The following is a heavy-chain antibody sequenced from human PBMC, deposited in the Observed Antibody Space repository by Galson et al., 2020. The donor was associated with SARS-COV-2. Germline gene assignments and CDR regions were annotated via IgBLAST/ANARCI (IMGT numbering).Heavy chain of an antibody. Sequence: ASVKVSCKASGYTFINYGISWVRQAPGQGLEWLGWISPYNGDTNYAQNVQGRVSMTTDTSTMTADMELRSLRSDDTAVYYCARDCGNGYTYAFFEYWGQGTLVTVSS. CDR1: GYTFINYG. CDR2: ISPYNGDT. CDR3: ARDCGNGYTYAFFEY. D-gene: IGHD5-18*01. V-gene: IGHV1-18*01. J-gene: IGHJ4*02.